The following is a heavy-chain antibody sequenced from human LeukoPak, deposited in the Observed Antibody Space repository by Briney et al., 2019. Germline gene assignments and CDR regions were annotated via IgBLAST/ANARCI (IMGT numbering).Heavy chain of an antibody. Sequence: SETLSLTCAVYGGSFSGYYWSWIRQPPGKGLEWIGEINHSGNTNSNPSLKSRVTISVDTSKNQFSLNLSSVTAADTAVYYCATVYSGYDVVGEDYWGQGTLVTVSS. CDR1: GGSFSGYY. J-gene: IGHJ4*02. V-gene: IGHV4-34*01. CDR3: ATVYSGYDVVGEDY. D-gene: IGHD5-12*01. CDR2: INHSGNT.